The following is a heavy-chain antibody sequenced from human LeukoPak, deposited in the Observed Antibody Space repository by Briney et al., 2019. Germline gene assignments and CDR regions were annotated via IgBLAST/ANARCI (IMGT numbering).Heavy chain of an antibody. CDR2: IYYSGST. Sequence: PSETLSLTCTVSGGSISSYYWSWIRQPAGKGLEWIGRIYYSGSTYYNPSLKSRVTISVDTSKNQFSLKLSSVTAADTAVYYCARESSGWYHDAFDIWGQGTMVTVSS. J-gene: IGHJ3*02. CDR3: ARESSGWYHDAFDI. CDR1: GGSISSYY. V-gene: IGHV4-59*05. D-gene: IGHD6-19*01.